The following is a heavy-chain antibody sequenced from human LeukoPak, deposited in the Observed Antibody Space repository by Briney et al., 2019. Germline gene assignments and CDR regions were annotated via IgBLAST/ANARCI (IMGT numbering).Heavy chain of an antibody. CDR2: INPNSGGT. J-gene: IGHJ4*02. CDR3: ARTVWKAAAGTIDY. D-gene: IGHD6-13*01. Sequence: ASVKVSCKASGYTFTGYYMHWVRQAPGQGLEWMGWINPNSGGTNYAQKFQGRVTMTRDTSISTAYMELSRLRSDDTAAYYCARTVWKAAAGTIDYWGQGTLVTVSS. V-gene: IGHV1-2*02. CDR1: GYTFTGYY.